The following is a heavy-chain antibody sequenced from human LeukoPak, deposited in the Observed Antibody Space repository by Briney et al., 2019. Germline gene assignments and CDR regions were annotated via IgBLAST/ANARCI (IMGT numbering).Heavy chain of an antibody. CDR3: ARTAGHCSGGSCYPYYFDY. CDR2: ISGYSGNT. D-gene: IGHD2-15*01. V-gene: IGHV1-18*01. J-gene: IGHJ4*02. Sequence: ASVKVSCKASGYIFTSYGITWVRQAPGQGLEWMGWISGYSGNTKYAQKAQGRVTMTTDTSTSTAYMGLRSLRSDDTAVYYCARTAGHCSGGSCYPYYFDYWGQGTLVTVSS. CDR1: GYIFTSYG.